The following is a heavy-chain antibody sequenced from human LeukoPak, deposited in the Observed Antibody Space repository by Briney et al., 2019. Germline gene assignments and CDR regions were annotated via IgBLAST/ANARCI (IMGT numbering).Heavy chain of an antibody. J-gene: IGHJ4*02. V-gene: IGHV3-23*01. Sequence: SGGSLRLSCAASGFTCSSYAMSWVRQAPGKGLEWVSAISGSGGSTYYADSVKGRFTISRDNSKNTLYLQMNSLRAEDTAVYYCAKESKIVVVPAASEQNDYWGQGTLVTVSS. CDR2: ISGSGGST. CDR3: AKESKIVVVPAASEQNDY. CDR1: GFTCSSYA. D-gene: IGHD2-2*01.